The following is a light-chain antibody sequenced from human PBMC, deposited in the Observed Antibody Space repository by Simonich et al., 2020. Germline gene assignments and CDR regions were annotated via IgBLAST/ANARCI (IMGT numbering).Light chain of an antibody. CDR2: GKN. CDR3: NSRDSSGNNVV. V-gene: IGLV3-19*01. CDR1: SLRSYY. J-gene: IGLJ2*01. Sequence: SSELTQDPAVSVALGQTVRITCQGDSLRSYYASWYQQKPGQAPLLVIYGKNNRPSGIPDRFSGSSSGNTASLTITGAQAEDEADYYCNSRDSSGNNVVFGGGTKLTVL.